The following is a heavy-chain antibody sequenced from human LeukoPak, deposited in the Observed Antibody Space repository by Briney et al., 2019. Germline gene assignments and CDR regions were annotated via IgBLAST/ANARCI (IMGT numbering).Heavy chain of an antibody. CDR3: AKSVVGNFRGLYS. V-gene: IGHV3-23*01. Sequence: PGGSLRLSCAASGYTFSNYAMSWVRQAPGKGLEWVSSISDSGGTTYYADSVKGRFTISRDNSENTLYLQMNSLRAEDTAIYHCAKSVVGNFRGLYSWGQGTPVTVSS. D-gene: IGHD6-19*01. CDR2: ISDSGGTT. CDR1: GYTFSNYA. J-gene: IGHJ5*02.